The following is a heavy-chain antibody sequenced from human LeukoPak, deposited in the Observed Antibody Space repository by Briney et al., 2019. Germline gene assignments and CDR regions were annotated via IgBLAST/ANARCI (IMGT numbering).Heavy chain of an antibody. CDR3: ASRPPLTIFGVVRDY. J-gene: IGHJ4*02. V-gene: IGHV4-39*07. Sequence: PSETLSLTCTVSGGSISSNRYNWAWIRQSPGKGLEWIGSIFHRGTTYYNPSLKSRVTISVDRSKNQFSLKLSSVTAADTAVYYCASRPPLTIFGVVRDYWGQGTLVTVSS. D-gene: IGHD3-3*01. CDR1: GGSISSNRYN. CDR2: IFHRGTT.